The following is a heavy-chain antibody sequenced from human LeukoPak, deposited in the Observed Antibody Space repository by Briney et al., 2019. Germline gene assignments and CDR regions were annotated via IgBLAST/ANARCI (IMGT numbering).Heavy chain of an antibody. J-gene: IGHJ3*02. CDR3: ARHVKGETYYYDSSGYSTLDI. D-gene: IGHD3-22*01. V-gene: IGHV5-51*01. CDR2: IYPGDSDT. CDR1: GYSFTSYW. Sequence: GESLKISWKGSGYSFTSYWIGWVRQMPGKGLEWMGMIYPGDSDTRYSPSFQGQVTISADKSISTAYLQWSTLKASDTAMYYCARHVKGETYYYDSSGYSTLDIWRQGTMVTVSS.